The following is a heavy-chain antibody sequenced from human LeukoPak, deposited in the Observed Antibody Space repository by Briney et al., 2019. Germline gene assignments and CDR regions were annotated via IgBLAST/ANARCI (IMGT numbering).Heavy chain of an antibody. Sequence: SETLSLTCAVYGRSFIDFSWKWFRQPSGKGLEWIGEIDQSGATKYNLFLMRQVTISVDKSQDQLSLRLSSVTAADTAVYYCGIFYAGSMDWGRGTLVTVSS. D-gene: IGHD2/OR15-2a*01. CDR3: GIFYAGSMD. V-gene: IGHV4-34*01. J-gene: IGHJ4*02. CDR1: GRSFIDFS. CDR2: IDQSGAT.